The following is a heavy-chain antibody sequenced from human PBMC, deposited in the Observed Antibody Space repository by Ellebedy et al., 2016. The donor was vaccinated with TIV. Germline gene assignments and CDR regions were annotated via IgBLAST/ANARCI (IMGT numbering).Heavy chain of an antibody. CDR3: ARQRYFDSSGYYDC. V-gene: IGHV5-51*01. CDR1: GYTFTNYW. CDR2: IYPGDSDT. J-gene: IGHJ4*02. Sequence: GESLKISCKVSGYTFTNYWIGWVRQMPGKGLEWMGIIYPGDSDTRYNPSFQGQVTISADKSISTAYLQWSSLKASDTAMYYCARQRYFDSSGYYDCWGQGTLVTVSS. D-gene: IGHD3-22*01.